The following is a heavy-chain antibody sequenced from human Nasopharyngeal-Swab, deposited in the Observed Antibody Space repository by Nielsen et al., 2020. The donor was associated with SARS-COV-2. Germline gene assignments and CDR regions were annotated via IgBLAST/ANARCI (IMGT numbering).Heavy chain of an antibody. CDR2: IYYSGST. V-gene: IGHV4-30-4*08. Sequence: SETLSPTCTVSGGSISSGDYYWSWIRQPPGKGLEWIGYIYYSGSTYYNPSLKSRVTISVDTSKNQFSLKLSSVTAADTAVYYCARLPVLRSSTDAFDIWGQGTMVTVSS. D-gene: IGHD3-3*01. CDR3: ARLPVLRSSTDAFDI. J-gene: IGHJ3*02. CDR1: GGSISSGDYY.